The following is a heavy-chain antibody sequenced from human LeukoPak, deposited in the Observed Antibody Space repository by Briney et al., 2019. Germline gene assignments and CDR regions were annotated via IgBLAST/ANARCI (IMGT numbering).Heavy chain of an antibody. CDR3: ARANYGDYGGGYYYYYMDV. D-gene: IGHD4-17*01. Sequence: PSETLSLTCTVSGGSISSSSYYWGWIRQPPGKGLEWIGSIYYSGSTYYNPSLKSRVTISVDTSKNQFSLKLSSVTAADTAVDYCARANYGDYGGGYYYYYMDVWGKGTTVTVSS. CDR1: GGSISSSSYY. J-gene: IGHJ6*03. CDR2: IYYSGST. V-gene: IGHV4-39*01.